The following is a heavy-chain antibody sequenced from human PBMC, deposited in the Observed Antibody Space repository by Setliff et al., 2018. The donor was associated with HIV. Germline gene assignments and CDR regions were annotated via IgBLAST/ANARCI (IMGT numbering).Heavy chain of an antibody. CDR1: GDSIKSHH. CDR2: TDASGDT. Sequence: PSETLSLTCTVSGDSIKSHHWSWIRQPAGKGLEWLAYTDASGDTNYNPSLRGRVSISLDTSNNQFSLNLNSVTAADPAVYYCARQLDYTNGRYFDYWGPGTLVTVSS. J-gene: IGHJ4*02. V-gene: IGHV4-4*09. D-gene: IGHD4-4*01. CDR3: ARQLDYTNGRYFDY.